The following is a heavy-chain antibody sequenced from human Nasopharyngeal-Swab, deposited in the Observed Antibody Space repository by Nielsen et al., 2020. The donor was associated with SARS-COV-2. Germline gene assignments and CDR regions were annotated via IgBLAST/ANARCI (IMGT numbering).Heavy chain of an antibody. CDR2: ISSSSYI. D-gene: IGHD5-24*01. CDR3: ARGPRDGYNPNWFDP. V-gene: IGHV3-21*01. Sequence: GESLKISCAASGLTFSSYSMNWVRQARGKGLEWVSSISSSSYIYYADSMKGRFTIPSDNAKNSLYLQMSRLRAEDTAVYYCARGPRDGYNPNWFDPWGQGTLVTVSS. J-gene: IGHJ5*02. CDR1: GLTFSSYS.